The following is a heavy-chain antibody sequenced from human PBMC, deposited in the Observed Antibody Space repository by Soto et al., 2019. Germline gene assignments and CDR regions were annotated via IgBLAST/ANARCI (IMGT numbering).Heavy chain of an antibody. J-gene: IGHJ4*01. D-gene: IGHD3-3*01. V-gene: IGHV4-34*01. CDR2: INHSGST. CDR3: ASRIVGDFWSGYSPYYFDY. CDR1: GGSFSGYY. Sequence: SETLSLTCAVYGGSFSGYYWSWIRQPPGKGLEWIGEINHSGSTNYNPSLKSRVTISVDTSKNQFSLKLSSVTAADTAVYYCASRIVGDFWSGYSPYYFDYWG.